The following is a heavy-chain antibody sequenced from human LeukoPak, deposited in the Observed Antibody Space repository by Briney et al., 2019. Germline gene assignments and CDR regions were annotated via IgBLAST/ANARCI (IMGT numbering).Heavy chain of an antibody. J-gene: IGHJ4*02. CDR3: ARGMIFGVIYWDY. CDR2: IYHSGST. Sequence: AETLSLTCTVSGYSISSGYYWGWIRQPPGKGLEWIGSIYHSGSTYYNPSLKSRVTISVDTSKNQFSLKLRSVTAADTAVYYCARGMIFGVIYWDYWGQGTLVTVSS. D-gene: IGHD3-3*01. V-gene: IGHV4-38-2*02. CDR1: GYSISSGYY.